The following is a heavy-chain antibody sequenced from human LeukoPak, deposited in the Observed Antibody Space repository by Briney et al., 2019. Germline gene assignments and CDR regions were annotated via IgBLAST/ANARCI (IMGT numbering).Heavy chain of an antibody. V-gene: IGHV3-66*01. D-gene: IGHD1-26*01. CDR3: ASFPVGAPPIWH. CDR1: GFTVSSNY. J-gene: IGHJ1*01. Sequence: PGGSLRLSCAASGFTVSSNYMSWVRQAPGKGLEWVSVIYSGGSTYYADSVKGRFTISRDNSKNTLYLQMNSLRAEDTAVYYCASFPVGAPPIWHWGQGTLVTVSS. CDR2: IYSGGST.